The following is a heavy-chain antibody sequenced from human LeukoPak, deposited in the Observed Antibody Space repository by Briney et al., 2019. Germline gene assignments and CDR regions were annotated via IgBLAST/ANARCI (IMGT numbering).Heavy chain of an antibody. Sequence: ASVKVSCKASGYTFTSYYMHWVRQAPGQGLEWMGIINPSGGSTTYAQKFQGRVTMTRDTSTSTVYMALSRLTPEDTAVYYCARAGYWAASGYATIWGQGTLVTVSS. CDR1: GYTFTSYY. CDR2: INPSGGST. J-gene: IGHJ4*02. D-gene: IGHD6-13*01. V-gene: IGHV1-46*03. CDR3: ARAGYWAASGYATI.